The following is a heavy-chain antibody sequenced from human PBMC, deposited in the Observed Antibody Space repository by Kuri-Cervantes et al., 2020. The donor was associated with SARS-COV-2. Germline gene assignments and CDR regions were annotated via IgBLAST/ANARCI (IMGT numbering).Heavy chain of an antibody. J-gene: IGHJ4*02. V-gene: IGHV3-30*02. CDR2: IGYDGSDK. CDR1: EFTFSRYG. D-gene: IGHD3-10*01. Sequence: GESLKISCAASEFTFSRYGIHWVRQAPGKGLQWVAFIGYDGSDKYYADSVKGRFTISRDNSKNTLYLQMNSLRAEDTAVYYCASLDHGLGSYYHTFPHDYWGLGTQVTVSS. CDR3: ASLDHGLGSYYHTFPHDY.